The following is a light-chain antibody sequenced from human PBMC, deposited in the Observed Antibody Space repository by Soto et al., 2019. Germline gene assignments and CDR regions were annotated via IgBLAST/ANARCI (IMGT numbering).Light chain of an antibody. CDR2: GAS. CDR1: QSVDNNY. J-gene: IGKJ2*01. V-gene: IGKV3-20*01. CDR3: QHYGNSPYT. Sequence: IVVTQSPGTLSLSPGESATLSCRASQSVDNNYVAWYQQKPGQAHTLLLHGASYRAAGIPDRFSGSGSGTDFTLTISRLEPEDVAVFHCQHYGNSPYTCGQGTKLEI.